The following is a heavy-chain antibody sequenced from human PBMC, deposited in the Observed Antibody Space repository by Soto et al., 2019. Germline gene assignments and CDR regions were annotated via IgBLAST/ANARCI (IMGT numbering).Heavy chain of an antibody. CDR1: GFTFDDYA. CDR3: AKGPSGYDFDPPFDY. D-gene: IGHD5-12*01. J-gene: IGHJ4*02. CDR2: ISWNSGSI. Sequence: GGSLRLSCAASGFTFDDYAMHWVRQAPGKGLEWVSGISWNSGSIGYADSVKGRFTISRDNAKNSLYLQMNSLRAEDTALYYCAKGPSGYDFDPPFDYWGQGTLVTVSS. V-gene: IGHV3-9*01.